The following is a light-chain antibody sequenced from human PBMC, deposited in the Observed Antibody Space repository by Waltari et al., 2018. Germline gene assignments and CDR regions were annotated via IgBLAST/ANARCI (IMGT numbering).Light chain of an antibody. J-gene: IGKJ3*01. V-gene: IGKV1-5*03. Sequence: DIQMTQSPSTLSASVGDIVTITCRASQSVSSFLAWYRQKPGRAPNPLIYKTSTLESGVPSRFSGSGSETEFTLTISSLQPDDFATYYCHQYYSLPFTFGPGTKV. CDR2: KTS. CDR1: QSVSSF. CDR3: HQYYSLPFT.